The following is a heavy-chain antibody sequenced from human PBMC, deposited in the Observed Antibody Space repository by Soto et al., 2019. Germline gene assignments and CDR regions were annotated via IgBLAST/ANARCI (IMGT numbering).Heavy chain of an antibody. CDR2: SVPTLGMA. V-gene: IGHV1-69*02. CDR3: ASGDCSGGRCYSDFDF. CDR1: GDTFTDHT. Sequence: QVHLVQSGAEVKKPGSSVKVSCKASGDTFTDHTVTWVRQAPGQGLEWMGRSVPTLGMANYAQTFPGRVTITADTSMTTAYLELTGLTSDDSAVYYCASGDCSGGRCYSDFDFWGQGTLVTVSS. J-gene: IGHJ4*02. D-gene: IGHD2-15*01.